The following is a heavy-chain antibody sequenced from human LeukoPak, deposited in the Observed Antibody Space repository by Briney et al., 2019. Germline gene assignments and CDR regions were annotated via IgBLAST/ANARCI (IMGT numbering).Heavy chain of an antibody. CDR1: GGSISSYY. Sequence: SETLSLTCTVSGGSISSYYWSWIRQPPGKGLEWIGYIYYSGSTNYNPSLKSRVTISVDTSKNQFSLKLSSVTAADTAVYYCARDKAYYDFWSGYFPYYYYGMDVWGQGTTVTVSS. J-gene: IGHJ6*02. D-gene: IGHD3-3*01. CDR3: ARDKAYYDFWSGYFPYYYYGMDV. V-gene: IGHV4-59*01. CDR2: IYYSGST.